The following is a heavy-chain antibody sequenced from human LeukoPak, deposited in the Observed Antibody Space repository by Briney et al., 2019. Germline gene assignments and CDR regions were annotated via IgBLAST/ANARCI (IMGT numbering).Heavy chain of an antibody. Sequence: PGGSLRLSCAASGFTFSNYAVNWVRQAPGQGLEWVSSISSTSTYIYYADSVKGRFTISRDNAKNSLFLQMNSLRAEDTAVYYCARANSSSWHNFNYWGQGTLVTVSS. D-gene: IGHD6-13*01. V-gene: IGHV3-21*01. CDR2: ISSTSTYI. CDR1: GFTFSNYA. CDR3: ARANSSSWHNFNY. J-gene: IGHJ4*02.